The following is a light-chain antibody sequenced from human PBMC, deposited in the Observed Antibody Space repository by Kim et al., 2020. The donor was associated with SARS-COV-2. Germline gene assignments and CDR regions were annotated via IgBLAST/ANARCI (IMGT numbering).Light chain of an antibody. CDR3: QQYGSSSVT. V-gene: IGKV3-20*01. CDR1: QDVNYY. CDR2: GAS. Sequence: LSLGERATLSCRASQDVNYYLGWYQQKAGQAPRLLIYGASNRETGIPDRFSASGSGTDFTLTISRLEPEDFAVYYCQQYGSSSVTFGGGTKVDIK. J-gene: IGKJ4*01.